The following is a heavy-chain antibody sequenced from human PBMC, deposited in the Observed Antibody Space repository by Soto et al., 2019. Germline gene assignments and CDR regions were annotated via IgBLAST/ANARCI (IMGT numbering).Heavy chain of an antibody. CDR3: ARGQRFSDWFAP. J-gene: IGHJ5*02. CDR1: GVTISGYY. CDR2: IYSSGNT. V-gene: IGHV4-4*07. Sequence: QVHLQESGPGLVKPSETLSLTCSVSGVTISGYYWTWIRQPAGKGLEWLGRIYSSGNTKYNPSLQSRVTMSLDTSHKQCSLRLTSVTAADTAVYYCARGQRFSDWFAPWGQGTLVTVSS. D-gene: IGHD3-3*01.